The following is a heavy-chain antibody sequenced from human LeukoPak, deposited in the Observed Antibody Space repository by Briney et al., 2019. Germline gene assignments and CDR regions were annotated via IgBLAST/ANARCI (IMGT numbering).Heavy chain of an antibody. CDR2: INPNSGGT. Sequence: ASVKVSCKASGYTFTGYYMHWVRQAPGQGLEWMGWINPNSGGTNYAQKFQGRVTMTGDTSISTAYMELSSLRSDDTAVYYCARVPLENDYYYYYMDVWGKGTTVTVSS. V-gene: IGHV1-2*02. CDR1: GYTFTGYY. CDR3: ARVPLENDYYYYYMDV. J-gene: IGHJ6*03. D-gene: IGHD1-1*01.